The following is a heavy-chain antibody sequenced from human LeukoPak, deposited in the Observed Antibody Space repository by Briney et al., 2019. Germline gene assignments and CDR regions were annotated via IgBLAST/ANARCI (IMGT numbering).Heavy chain of an antibody. CDR1: GFTFSNYG. CDR2: ISGSGGST. CDR3: ARSGRGGAFDI. V-gene: IGHV3-23*01. D-gene: IGHD1-26*01. Sequence: GGSLRLSCAASGFTFSNYGMSWVRQAPGKGLEWVSVISGSGGSTYYADSVKGRFTISRDNSKNTLYLQMNSLRAEDTAVYYCARSGRGGAFDIWGQGTMVTVSS. J-gene: IGHJ3*02.